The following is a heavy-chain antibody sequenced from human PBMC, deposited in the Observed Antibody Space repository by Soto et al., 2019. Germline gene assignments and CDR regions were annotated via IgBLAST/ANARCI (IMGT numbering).Heavy chain of an antibody. J-gene: IGHJ4*02. V-gene: IGHV3-48*02. D-gene: IGHD3-22*01. CDR3: ARDRTYYYDSSGPGH. Sequence: PGGSLRLSCAASGFTFSSYSMNWVRQAPGKGLEWVSYISSSSSTIYYADSVKGRFTISRDNAKNSLYLQMNSLRDEDTAVYYCARDRTYYYDSSGPGHWGQGTLVTVSS. CDR1: GFTFSSYS. CDR2: ISSSSSTI.